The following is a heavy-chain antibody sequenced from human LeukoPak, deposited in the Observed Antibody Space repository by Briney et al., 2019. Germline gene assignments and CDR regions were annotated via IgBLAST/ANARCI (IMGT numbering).Heavy chain of an antibody. V-gene: IGHV5-51*01. CDR1: GYSFTTYW. CDR2: IYPRDSDT. CDR3: ARGSSSWPIDY. D-gene: IGHD6-13*01. Sequence: GESLKISCKASGYSFTTYWIGWVRQMPGKGLEWMGIIYPRDSDTRYSPSFQGQVTISADKSISTAYLQWSSLKAPDTAMYYCARGSSSWPIDYWGQGTLVTVSS. J-gene: IGHJ4*02.